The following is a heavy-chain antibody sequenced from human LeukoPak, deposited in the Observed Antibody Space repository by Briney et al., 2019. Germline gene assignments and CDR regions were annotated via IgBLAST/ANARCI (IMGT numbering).Heavy chain of an antibody. Sequence: SETLSLTCAVYGGSFSGYYWSWIRQPPGKGLEWIGETNHSGSTNYNPSLKSRVTISVDTSKNQFSLKLSSVTAADTAVYYCARGRRKNTMIVVVIRYYYYMDVWGKGTTVTVSS. V-gene: IGHV4-34*01. D-gene: IGHD3-22*01. CDR2: TNHSGST. J-gene: IGHJ6*03. CDR3: ARGRRKNTMIVVVIRYYYYMDV. CDR1: GGSFSGYY.